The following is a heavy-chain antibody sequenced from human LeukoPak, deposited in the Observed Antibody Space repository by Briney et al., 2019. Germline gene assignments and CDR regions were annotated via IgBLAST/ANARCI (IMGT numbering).Heavy chain of an antibody. CDR1: GFTFSDYY. CDR3: ASSTVTNYYYYGMDV. J-gene: IGHJ6*02. D-gene: IGHD4-17*01. Sequence: AGGSLRLSCAASGFTFSDYYMSWIRQAPGKGLEWVSYISSSGSTIYYADSVKGRFTISRDNAKNSLYLQMNSLRAEDTAVYYCASSTVTNYYYYGMDVWGQGTTVTVSS. V-gene: IGHV3-11*01. CDR2: ISSSGSTI.